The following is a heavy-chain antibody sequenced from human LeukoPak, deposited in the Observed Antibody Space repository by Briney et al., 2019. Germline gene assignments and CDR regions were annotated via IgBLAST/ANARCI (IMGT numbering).Heavy chain of an antibody. CDR1: GYTFTSYG. J-gene: IGHJ6*02. Sequence: ASVKVSCKASGYTFTSYGISWVRQAPGQGLEWMGWISAYNGNTNYAQKLQGRVTMTTDTSTSTAYMELRSLRSDDTAVYCCARGMYDFWSGYYYGMDVWGQGTTVTVSS. V-gene: IGHV1-18*01. D-gene: IGHD3-3*01. CDR3: ARGMYDFWSGYYYGMDV. CDR2: ISAYNGNT.